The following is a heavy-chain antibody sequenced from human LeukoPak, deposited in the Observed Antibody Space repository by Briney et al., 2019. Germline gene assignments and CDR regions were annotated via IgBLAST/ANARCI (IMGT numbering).Heavy chain of an antibody. CDR1: GFTFSSYA. Sequence: PGGSLRLSCAASGFTFSSYAMSWVRQAPGKGLEWVSAISGSGGSTYYADSVKGRFTISRDNSKNTLYLQMNSLRAEDTAVYYYASPTDYYDSSGLDYWGQGTLVTVSS. J-gene: IGHJ4*02. D-gene: IGHD3-22*01. CDR2: ISGSGGST. CDR3: ASPTDYYDSSGLDY. V-gene: IGHV3-23*01.